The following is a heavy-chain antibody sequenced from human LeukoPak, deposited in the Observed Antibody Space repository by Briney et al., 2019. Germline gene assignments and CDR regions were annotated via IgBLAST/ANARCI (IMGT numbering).Heavy chain of an antibody. CDR1: GFPFITYG. CDR3: AKTKEMLRGVSRYYYGLDV. V-gene: IGHV3-30*02. D-gene: IGHD3-10*01. J-gene: IGHJ6*02. Sequence: GSPRLSCAASGFPFITYGLYWVRPAPGQGLGWVALLLYDGSNKFYADSVKGRFTISRDNSKNTLYLQMNSLRAEDTAVYYCAKTKEMLRGVSRYYYGLDVWGQGTTVTVSS. CDR2: LLYDGSNK.